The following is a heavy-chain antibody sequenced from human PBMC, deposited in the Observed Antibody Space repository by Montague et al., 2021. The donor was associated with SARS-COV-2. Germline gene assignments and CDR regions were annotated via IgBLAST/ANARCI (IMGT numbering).Heavy chain of an antibody. J-gene: IGHJ4*02. CDR2: IDYGGSP. D-gene: IGHD3-10*01. V-gene: IGHV4-61*01. CDR1: GVSVSNPYYH. Sequence: SETLSLTCTASGVSVSNPYYHWSWIRQPPGKGLEWIGYIDYGGSPNYSPSLHSRVTISLDTSKNQLSLRLTSATAADTAVYYCATYRQGGSGRGYWGQGILVTVSS. CDR3: ATYRQGGSGRGY.